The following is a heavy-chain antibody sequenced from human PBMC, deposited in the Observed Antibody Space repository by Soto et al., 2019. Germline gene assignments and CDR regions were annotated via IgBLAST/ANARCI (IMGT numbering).Heavy chain of an antibody. J-gene: IGHJ5*02. Sequence: SETLSLTCTVSGGSISSSSYYWGWIRQPPGKGLEWIGSIYYSGITYYNTSLKSPVTISVDTSKNQFALELRSVTAADTAVYYCARVQNPYYDFWSGYYGASGTLGGACFDPWGQGTLVTVSS. CDR1: GGSISSSSYY. D-gene: IGHD3-3*01. V-gene: IGHV4-39*06. CDR2: IYYSGIT. CDR3: ARVQNPYYDFWSGYYGASGTLGGACFDP.